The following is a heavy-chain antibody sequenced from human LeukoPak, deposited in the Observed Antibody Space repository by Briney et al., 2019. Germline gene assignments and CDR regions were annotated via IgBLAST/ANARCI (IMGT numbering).Heavy chain of an antibody. CDR2: MNPNSGNT. CDR1: GYTFTSYD. D-gene: IGHD7-27*01. J-gene: IGHJ4*02. V-gene: IGHV1-8*01. Sequence: VASVKVSCKASGYTFTSYDINWVRQATGQGLEWMGWMNPNSGNTGYAQNFQGRVSMTRDTSISTAYMELSSLRSEDTAVYYCARKPPFTGDFDHWGQGTLVTVSS. CDR3: ARKPPFTGDFDH.